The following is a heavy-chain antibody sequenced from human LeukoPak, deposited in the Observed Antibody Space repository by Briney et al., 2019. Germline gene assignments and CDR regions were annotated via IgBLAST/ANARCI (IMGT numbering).Heavy chain of an antibody. D-gene: IGHD2-2*01. Sequence: PGWSLTLSCTASGFTFSSNARHWVRQAPGKGLEWVAVISYDGSNKYYADSVKGRFTISRDNSKNTLYLQMNSLRAEDTAVYYCARVQPLSYAEDYWGQGTLVTVSS. V-gene: IGHV3-30*04. J-gene: IGHJ4*02. CDR2: ISYDGSNK. CDR1: GFTFSSNA. CDR3: ARVQPLSYAEDY.